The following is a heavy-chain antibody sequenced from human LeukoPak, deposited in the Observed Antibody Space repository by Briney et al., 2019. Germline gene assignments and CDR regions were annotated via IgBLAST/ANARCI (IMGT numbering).Heavy chain of an antibody. J-gene: IGHJ3*02. CDR2: IYYSGST. CDR1: GGPISSYY. CDR3: ARDMTRPSTAFDI. Sequence: SETLSLTCTVSGGPISSYYWSWIRQPPGKGLEWIGYIYYSGSTNYNPSLKSRVTISVDTSKNQFSLKLSSVTAADTAVYYCARDMTRPSTAFDIWGQGTMVTVSS. D-gene: IGHD2-2*01. V-gene: IGHV4-59*01.